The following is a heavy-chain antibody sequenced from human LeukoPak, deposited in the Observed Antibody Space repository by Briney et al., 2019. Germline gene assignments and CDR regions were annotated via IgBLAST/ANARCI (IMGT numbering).Heavy chain of an antibody. Sequence: GGSLRLSCAASGFTFSSYAMSWVRQAPGKGLEWVSAISGSGGSTYYADSVKGRFTISRDNSKNTLYQQMNSLRAEDTAVYYCAKDGYYDSSAYYYVRYFDLWGRGTLVTVSS. CDR1: GFTFSSYA. V-gene: IGHV3-23*01. CDR2: ISGSGGST. CDR3: AKDGYYDSSAYYYVRYFDL. J-gene: IGHJ2*01. D-gene: IGHD3-22*01.